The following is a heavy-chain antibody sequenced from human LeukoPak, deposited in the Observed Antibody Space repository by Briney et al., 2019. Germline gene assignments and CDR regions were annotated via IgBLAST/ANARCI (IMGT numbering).Heavy chain of an antibody. V-gene: IGHV4-59*01. D-gene: IGHD4-17*01. CDR2: IYYSGST. CDR3: ASRHIRPDDAFDI. J-gene: IGHJ3*02. Sequence: SETLSLTCTVSGGSISSYYWSWIRQPPGKGLEWIGYIYYSGSTNYNPSLKSRVTISVDTSKNQFSLKLSSVTAADTAVYYCASRHIRPDDAFDIWGQGTMVTVSS. CDR1: GGSISSYY.